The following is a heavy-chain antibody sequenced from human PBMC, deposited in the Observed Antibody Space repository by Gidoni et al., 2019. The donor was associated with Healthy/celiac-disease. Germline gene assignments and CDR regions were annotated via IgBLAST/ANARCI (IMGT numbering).Heavy chain of an antibody. V-gene: IGHV6-1*01. CDR2: TYYRSKWYN. CDR3: AREMIAGLNWFDP. J-gene: IGHJ5*02. Sequence: QVQLQQSGPGLVKPSQTLALTCAISGDSVPSNSAAWNWIRQSPSSGLEWLGRTYYRSKWYNDYAVSVKSRISINPDTSKNQFSLQLNSVTPEDTAVYYCAREMIAGLNWFDPWGQGTLVTVSS. D-gene: IGHD3-22*01. CDR1: GDSVPSNSAA.